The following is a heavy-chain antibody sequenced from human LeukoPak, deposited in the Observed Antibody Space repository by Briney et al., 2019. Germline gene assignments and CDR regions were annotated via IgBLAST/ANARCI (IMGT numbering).Heavy chain of an antibody. CDR1: GGTFSSYA. CDR2: VIPIFGTA. D-gene: IGHD5-12*01. CDR3: ASSPDSGYDD. V-gene: IGHV1-69*13. Sequence: SVKVSCKASGGTFSSYAISWVRQAPGQGLEWMGGVIPIFGTANYAQKFQGRVTITADESTSTAYMELSSLRSEDTAVYYCASSPDSGYDDWGQGTLVTVSS. J-gene: IGHJ4*02.